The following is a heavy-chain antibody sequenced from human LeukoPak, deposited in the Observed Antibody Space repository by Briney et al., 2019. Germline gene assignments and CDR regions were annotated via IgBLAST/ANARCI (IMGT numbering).Heavy chain of an antibody. V-gene: IGHV3-33*01. J-gene: IGHJ3*02. D-gene: IGHD6-25*01. CDR2: IWNDGSKK. CDR3: ARDSGHAFDI. Sequence: PGRSLRLSCVASGFTFSTYGMHWVRQTPGKGLEWVAVIWNDGSKKYYGDSVKGRFTISRDTSKNTLYLQMNSLRAEDTAVYYCARDSGHAFDIWGRGTMVTVSS. CDR1: GFTFSTYG.